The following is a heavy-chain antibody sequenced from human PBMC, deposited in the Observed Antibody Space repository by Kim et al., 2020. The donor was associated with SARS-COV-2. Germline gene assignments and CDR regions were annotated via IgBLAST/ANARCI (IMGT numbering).Heavy chain of an antibody. Sequence: SETLSLTCAVYGGSFSGYYWSWIRQPPGKGLEWIGEINHSGSTNYNPSLKSRVTISVDTSKNQFSLKLSSVTAADTAVYYCARVGSSGWYFDYWGQGTLVTVSS. D-gene: IGHD6-19*01. CDR3: ARVGSSGWYFDY. V-gene: IGHV4-34*01. CDR1: GGSFSGYY. CDR2: INHSGST. J-gene: IGHJ4*02.